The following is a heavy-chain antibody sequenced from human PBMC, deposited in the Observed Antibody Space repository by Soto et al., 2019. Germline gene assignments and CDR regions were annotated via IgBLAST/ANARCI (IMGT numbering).Heavy chain of an antibody. Sequence: SVKVSCKASGGTFSSYTISWVRQAPGQGLEWMGRIIPILGIANYAQKFQGRVTITADKSTSTAYMELSSLRSEDTAVYYCAMWGCSGGSCYPYYYYGKDVWGQGTTVTVSS. J-gene: IGHJ6*02. D-gene: IGHD2-15*01. CDR2: IIPILGIA. CDR3: AMWGCSGGSCYPYYYYGKDV. V-gene: IGHV1-69*02. CDR1: GGTFSSYT.